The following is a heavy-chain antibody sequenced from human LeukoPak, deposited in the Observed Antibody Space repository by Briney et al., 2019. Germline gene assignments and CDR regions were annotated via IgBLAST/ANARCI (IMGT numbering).Heavy chain of an antibody. CDR2: ISSSSSYI. CDR3: AKLSETTLDAFDI. J-gene: IGHJ3*02. D-gene: IGHD4-17*01. Sequence: GGSLRLSCAASGFTFSSYSMNWVRQAPGKGLEWVSSISSSSSYIYYADSVKGRFTISRDNSKNTLYLQMNSLRAEDTAVYYCAKLSETTLDAFDIWGQGTMVTVSS. CDR1: GFTFSSYS. V-gene: IGHV3-21*04.